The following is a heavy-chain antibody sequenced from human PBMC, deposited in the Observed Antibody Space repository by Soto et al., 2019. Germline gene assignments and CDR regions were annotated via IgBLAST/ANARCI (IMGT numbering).Heavy chain of an antibody. CDR3: ARDVYGDYGSWFDP. J-gene: IGHJ5*02. D-gene: IGHD4-17*01. CDR1: GYTFTSCA. Sequence: QVQLVQSGAEVKKPWASVKVSCKASGYTFTSCAMHWVRQAPGHRLEWMGWINAGNGNTKYSQKFQGRVSITRDTSATTVYTEVSSLRSELRVVYYCARDVYGDYGSWFDPWRQGAVVTV. V-gene: IGHV1-3*01. CDR2: INAGNGNT.